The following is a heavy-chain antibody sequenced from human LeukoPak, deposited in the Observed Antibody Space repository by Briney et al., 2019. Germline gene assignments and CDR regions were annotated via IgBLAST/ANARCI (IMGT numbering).Heavy chain of an antibody. J-gene: IGHJ4*02. CDR2: INPNSGGT. CDR1: GYTFTGYY. Sequence: GASVKVSCKASGYTFTGYYMHWVRQAPGQGLEWMGWINPNSGGTNYAQKFQGRVTMTRDTSISTAYMELSGLRSDDTAVYYCARDLYESSAYSDYWGQGTLVTVSS. CDR3: ARDLYESSAYSDY. V-gene: IGHV1-2*02. D-gene: IGHD3-22*01.